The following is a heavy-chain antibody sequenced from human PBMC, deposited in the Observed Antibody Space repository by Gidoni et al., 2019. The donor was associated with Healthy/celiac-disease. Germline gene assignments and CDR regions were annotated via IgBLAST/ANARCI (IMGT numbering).Heavy chain of an antibody. D-gene: IGHD3-9*01. CDR3: ARLEGDWLTVDP. J-gene: IGHJ5*02. Sequence: GWIRQPPGKGLEWIGSIYYSGSTYYNPSLKSRVTISVDTSKNQFSLKPSSVTAADTAVYYCARLEGDWLTVDPWGQGTLVTVSS. CDR2: IYYSGST. V-gene: IGHV4-39*01.